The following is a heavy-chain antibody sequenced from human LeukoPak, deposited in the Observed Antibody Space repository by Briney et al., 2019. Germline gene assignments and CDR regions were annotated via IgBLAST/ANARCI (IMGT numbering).Heavy chain of an antibody. V-gene: IGHV3-64D*06. D-gene: IGHD1-26*01. CDR3: MYPYHSESGR. Sequence: GGSLRLSCSGCVLSCRSEAMDGVGQAPGKGLESVSGISQNGDNTYYADSVKGRFTISKDNSENTLYLQMNSLRPEDTAVYYCMYPYHSESGRWGQGTLVTVSS. J-gene: IGHJ4*02. CDR2: ISQNGDNT. CDR1: VLSCRSEA.